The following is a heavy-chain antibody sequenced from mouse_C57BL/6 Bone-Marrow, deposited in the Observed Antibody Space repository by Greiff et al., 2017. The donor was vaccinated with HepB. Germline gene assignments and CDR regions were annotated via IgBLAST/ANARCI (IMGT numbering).Heavy chain of an antibody. Sequence: QVQLQQPGAELVRPGSSVKLSCKASGYTFTSYWMDWVKQRPGQGLEWIGNIYPSDSETHYNQKFKDKATLTVDKSSSTAYMQLSSLTSEDSAVYYCATPGVLRSRVRRPHWYFDVWGTGTTVTVSS. CDR2: IYPSDSET. V-gene: IGHV1-61*01. J-gene: IGHJ1*03. D-gene: IGHD1-1*01. CDR3: ATPGVLRSRVRRPHWYFDV. CDR1: GYTFTSYW.